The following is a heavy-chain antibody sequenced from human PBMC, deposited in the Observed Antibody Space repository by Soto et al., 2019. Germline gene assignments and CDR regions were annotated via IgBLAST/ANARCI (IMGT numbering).Heavy chain of an antibody. CDR3: AKFPGYYYDSSGYRSHQEAGY. CDR2: ISGSGGST. CDR1: GFTFSSYA. Sequence: GGSLRLSCAASGFTFSSYAMSWVRQAPGKGLEWVSAISGSGGSTYYADSVKGRFTISRDNSKNTLYLQMNSLRAEDTAVYYCAKFPGYYYDSSGYRSHQEAGYWGQGTLVTVSS. V-gene: IGHV3-23*01. J-gene: IGHJ4*02. D-gene: IGHD3-22*01.